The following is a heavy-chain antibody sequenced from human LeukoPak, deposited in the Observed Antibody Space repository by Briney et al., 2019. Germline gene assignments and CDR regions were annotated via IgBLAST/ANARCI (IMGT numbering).Heavy chain of an antibody. J-gene: IGHJ4*02. CDR3: ARLVNDFWSGYWDY. CDR2: NHHSGST. D-gene: IGHD3-3*01. V-gene: IGHV4-38-2*02. Sequence: SETLSLTCTVSGYSISSGYYWGWIRQPRGQGLEWIGSNHHSGSTYYTPSLKSRVTISVDTSKNQFALKLSSVTAADTAVYYCARLVNDFWSGYWDYWGQGTLVTVSS. CDR1: GYSISSGYY.